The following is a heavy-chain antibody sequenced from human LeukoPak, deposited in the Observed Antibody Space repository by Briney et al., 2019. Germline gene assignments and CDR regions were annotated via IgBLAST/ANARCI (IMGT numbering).Heavy chain of an antibody. CDR1: GFIFNSYT. Sequence: PGGSLRLSCLASGFIFNSYTMNWVREAPGKGLEWVSTISPGVSGYTWYAESVKGRFTISRDNPENSLYLQMDSLRADDTAVYYCVRDVSRRIGMDVGGKGPRSPSPQ. CDR3: VRDVSRRIGMDV. V-gene: IGHV3-21*06. D-gene: IGHD2/OR15-2a*01. J-gene: IGHJ6*01. CDR2: ISPGVSGYT.